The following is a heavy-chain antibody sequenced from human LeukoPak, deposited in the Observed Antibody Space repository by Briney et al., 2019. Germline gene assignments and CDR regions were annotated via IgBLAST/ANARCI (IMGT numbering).Heavy chain of an antibody. V-gene: IGHV3-30-3*01. Sequence: GGSLRLSCAASGFTFSSYAMHWVRQAPGKGLEWVAVISYDGSNKYYADSVKGRFTISRDNSKNTLYLQMNSLKIEDTAVYYCTTDSLRRISMVRGVNAAFDIWGQGTEVTVSS. CDR3: TTDSLRRISMVRGVNAAFDI. CDR2: ISYDGSNK. D-gene: IGHD3-10*01. J-gene: IGHJ3*02. CDR1: GFTFSSYA.